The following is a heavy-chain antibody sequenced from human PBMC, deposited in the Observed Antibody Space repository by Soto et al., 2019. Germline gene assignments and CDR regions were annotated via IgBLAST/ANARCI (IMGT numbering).Heavy chain of an antibody. D-gene: IGHD5-12*01. J-gene: IGHJ6*02. CDR1: GGFISTSNYY. Sequence: QLQLQESGPGLVKPSETLSLTCSVSGGFISTSNYYWGWVRQTPGRGLEWIGSIFYSGTAYFKQSLSSRVTMSIDTSRNQYSLNLRSVTAADTAVYYCVRQGLLVVAYGMDVWGRGTTVSVSS. CDR2: IFYSGTA. V-gene: IGHV4-39*01. CDR3: VRQGLLVVAYGMDV.